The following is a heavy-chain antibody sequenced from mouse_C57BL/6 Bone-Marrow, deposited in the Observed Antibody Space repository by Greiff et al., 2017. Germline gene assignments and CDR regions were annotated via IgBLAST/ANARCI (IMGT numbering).Heavy chain of an antibody. CDR3: ARRAITTVPFAY. V-gene: IGHV5-17*01. D-gene: IGHD1-1*01. Sequence: EVQVVESGGGLVKPGGSLKLSCAASGFTFSDYGMHWVRQAPEKGLEWVAYISSGSSTIYYADTVKGRFTFTRDNAKNTLFLQLTSLRSEDTAMYYCARRAITTVPFAYWGQGTLVTVSA. CDR1: GFTFSDYG. CDR2: ISSGSSTI. J-gene: IGHJ3*01.